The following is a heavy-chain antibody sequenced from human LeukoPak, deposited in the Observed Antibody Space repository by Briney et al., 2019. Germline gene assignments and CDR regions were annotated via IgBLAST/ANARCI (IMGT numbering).Heavy chain of an antibody. CDR2: ISYDGSNK. Sequence: QPGGSLRLSCAASGFTFSSYAMHWVRQAPGKGLEWVAVISYDGSNKYYADSVKGRFTISRDNSKNTLYLQMNSLRAEDTAVYYCARDPRYSSGWYVSWFDPWGQGTLVTVSS. CDR1: GFTFSSYA. V-gene: IGHV3-30-3*01. J-gene: IGHJ5*02. D-gene: IGHD6-19*01. CDR3: ARDPRYSSGWYVSWFDP.